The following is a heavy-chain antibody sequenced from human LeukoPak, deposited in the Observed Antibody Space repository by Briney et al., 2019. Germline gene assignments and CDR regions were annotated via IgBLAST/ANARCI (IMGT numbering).Heavy chain of an antibody. CDR2: ISSSSSYI. J-gene: IGHJ6*02. CDR3: ARDKLWFGESRLAYYGMDV. Sequence: GGSLLLSCAASGFTFSSYSMDWVRPAPGKGLEWVSSISSSSSYIYYADSVKGRFTIARDNAKNSLYLQMNSLRAEDTAVYYCARDKLWFGESRLAYYGMDVWGQGTTVTVSS. CDR1: GFTFSSYS. D-gene: IGHD3-10*01. V-gene: IGHV3-21*01.